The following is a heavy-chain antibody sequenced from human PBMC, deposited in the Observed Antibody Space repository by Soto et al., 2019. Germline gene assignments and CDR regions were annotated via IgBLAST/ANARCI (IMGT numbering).Heavy chain of an antibody. V-gene: IGHV6-1*01. J-gene: IGHJ4*02. CDR1: GDSVSSNSAA. CDR2: TYYKSKWYS. CDR3: ARDRDSGPNYFDS. D-gene: IGHD1-26*01. Sequence: PSQTLSLTCAISGDSVSSNSAAWNWIRQSPSRGLEWLGATYYKSKWYSDYAVSVKSRLTINPDTSRNQFSLQLNSVTPEDTAVYYCARDRDSGPNYFDSWSQGTLVTVSS.